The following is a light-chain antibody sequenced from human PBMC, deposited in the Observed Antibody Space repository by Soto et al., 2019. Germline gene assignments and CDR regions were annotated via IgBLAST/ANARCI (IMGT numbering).Light chain of an antibody. V-gene: IGKV1-27*01. J-gene: IGKJ3*01. CDR3: QKYYAALIT. CDR2: AAS. Sequence: DIQMTQSPSSLSASVGDRVTITCRASQGISNSLAWYQQKPGKVPKLLIYAASTLQSGVPSRFSGSGSGTDFTLTSSSLQPVDAATYYCQKYYAALITFGPGTRVDIK. CDR1: QGISNS.